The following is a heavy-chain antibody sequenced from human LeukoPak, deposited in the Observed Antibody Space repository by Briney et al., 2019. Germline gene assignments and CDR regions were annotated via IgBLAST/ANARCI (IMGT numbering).Heavy chain of an antibody. Sequence: SETLSLTCAVYGGSFSGYYWSWIRQPPGKGLEWIGSIYYSGSTYYNPSLKSRVTISVDTSKNQFSLKLSSVTAADTAVYYCARAQWLLLPVGYWGQGTLVTVSS. CDR3: ARAQWLLLPVGY. V-gene: IGHV4-34*01. CDR2: IYYSGST. D-gene: IGHD3-22*01. J-gene: IGHJ4*02. CDR1: GGSFSGYY.